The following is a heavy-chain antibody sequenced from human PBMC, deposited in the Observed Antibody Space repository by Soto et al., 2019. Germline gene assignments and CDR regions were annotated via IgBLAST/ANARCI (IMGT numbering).Heavy chain of an antibody. J-gene: IGHJ4*02. CDR1: GFTLSTNY. CDR3: ARGEVVAD. Sequence: LRLPCTASGFTLSTNYMSWVRQAPGKGLECVSIICSGSRTFYLDSVKDRFTIARDNSKNTLYLQMNSLRAEDTAVYYCARGEVVADCGQGSLVTVCS. D-gene: IGHD3-22*01. V-gene: IGHV3-53*01. CDR2: ICSGSRT.